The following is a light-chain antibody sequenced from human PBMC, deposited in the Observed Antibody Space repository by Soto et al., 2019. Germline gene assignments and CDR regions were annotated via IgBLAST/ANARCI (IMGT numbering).Light chain of an antibody. V-gene: IGKV1-5*03. CDR2: KAS. Sequence: IQMTQSPSTLSASVGDRVAITCRASQSIGIWLAGYQQQPGKAPRFLLYKASSLESGVPSRFSGSGYGTEFTLTLSSLQPDDFATYYCQQYNDYSWTFGQGTKVEIK. CDR3: QQYNDYSWT. J-gene: IGKJ1*01. CDR1: QSIGIW.